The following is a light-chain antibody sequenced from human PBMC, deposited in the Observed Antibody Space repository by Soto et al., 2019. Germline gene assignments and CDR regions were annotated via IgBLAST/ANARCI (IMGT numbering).Light chain of an antibody. CDR1: SSDVGGNKY. CDR2: DVS. J-gene: IGLJ1*01. V-gene: IGLV2-14*03. Sequence: QSALTQPASVSGSTGQSITISCTGTSSDVGGNKYVSWYQHYPGKAPKLMICDVSNRPSGVSNRFSGSKSGNTASLTISGLQAEDEADYYCSAFTGTTYGFGTGTKLTV. CDR3: SAFTGTTYG.